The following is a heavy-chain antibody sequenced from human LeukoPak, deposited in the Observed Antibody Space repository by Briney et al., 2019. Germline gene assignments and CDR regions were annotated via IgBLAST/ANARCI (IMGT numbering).Heavy chain of an antibody. J-gene: IGHJ5*02. V-gene: IGHV1-8*01. Sequence: ASVKVSCKASGYTFTSYDINWVRQATGQGLEWMGWMNSNSGNTGYAQKFQGRVTMTRNTSISTAYMELSSLRSEDTAVYYCARGFGYCSSTSCPPVDWFDPWGQGTLVTVSS. CDR3: ARGFGYCSSTSCPPVDWFDP. CDR2: MNSNSGNT. CDR1: GYTFTSYD. D-gene: IGHD2-2*03.